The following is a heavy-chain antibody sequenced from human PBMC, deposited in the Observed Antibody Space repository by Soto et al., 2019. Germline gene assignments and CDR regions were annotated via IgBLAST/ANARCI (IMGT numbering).Heavy chain of an antibody. V-gene: IGHV4-31*03. CDR3: AGSNYYCSGGSCSIDY. J-gene: IGHJ4*02. CDR1: GGSISSGGYY. Sequence: QVQLQESGPGLVKPSQPLSLTCTVSGGSISSGGYYWSWIRQPPGKGLEWIGYIYYSGSTYYNPSLKSRVTISVDTSKNQFSLKLSSVTAADTAVYYCAGSNYYCSGGSCSIDYWGQGTLVTVSS. CDR2: IYYSGST. D-gene: IGHD2-15*01.